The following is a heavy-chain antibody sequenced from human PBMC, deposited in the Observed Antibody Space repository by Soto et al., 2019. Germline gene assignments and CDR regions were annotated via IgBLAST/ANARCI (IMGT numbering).Heavy chain of an antibody. CDR1: GFSFNKYG. CDR3: AKDRVIQLLPIWPDP. CDR2: VSSDGSNQ. Sequence: GSLLLSCSASGFSFNKYGMHGVRQAPGKGLEWVAYVSSDGSNQYYADSVKGRFTISRDNSKSTLFLQLDSLRVDDTAVYYCAKDRVIQLLPIWPDPWGQGTLVTVYS. V-gene: IGHV3-30*18. D-gene: IGHD2-15*01. J-gene: IGHJ5*02.